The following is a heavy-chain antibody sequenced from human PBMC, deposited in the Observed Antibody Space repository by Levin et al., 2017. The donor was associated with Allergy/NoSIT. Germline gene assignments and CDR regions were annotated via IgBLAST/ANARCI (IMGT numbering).Heavy chain of an antibody. V-gene: IGHV3-11*05. CDR3: ARDPDSSGWYRRGWGINWFDP. CDR1: GFTFSDYY. J-gene: IGHJ5*02. D-gene: IGHD6-19*01. CDR2: ISSSSSYT. Sequence: GGSLRLSCAASGFTFSDYYMSWIRQAPGKGLEWVSYISSSSSYTNYADSVKGRFTISRDNAKNSLYLQMNSLRAEDTAVYYCARDPDSSGWYRRGWGINWFDPWGQGTLVTVSS.